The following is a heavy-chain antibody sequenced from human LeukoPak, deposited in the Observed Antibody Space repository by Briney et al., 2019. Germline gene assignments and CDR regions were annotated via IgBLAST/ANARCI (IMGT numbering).Heavy chain of an antibody. J-gene: IGHJ4*02. V-gene: IGHV3-9*01. D-gene: IGHD5-24*01. Sequence: GGSLRLSCAASGFTFSSYAISWVRQAPGKGLEWVSGISWNSGSIGYADSVKGRFTISRDNAKNSLYLQMNSLRAEDTALYYCAKDIKGWLQFSIDYWGQGTLVTVSS. CDR3: AKDIKGWLQFSIDY. CDR1: GFTFSSYA. CDR2: ISWNSGSI.